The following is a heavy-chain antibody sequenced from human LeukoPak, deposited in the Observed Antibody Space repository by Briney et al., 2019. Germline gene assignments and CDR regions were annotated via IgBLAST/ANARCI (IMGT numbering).Heavy chain of an antibody. CDR3: ARVGIAAALAYYYGMDV. J-gene: IGHJ6*02. CDR2: ISSSSSTI. V-gene: IGHV3-48*01. D-gene: IGHD6-13*01. CDR1: GFTFSSYS. Sequence: RGSLRLSCAASGFTFSSYSMNWVRQAPGKGLEWVSYISSSSSTIYYADSVKGRFTISRDNAKNSLYLQMNSLRAEDTAVYYCARVGIAAALAYYYGMDVWGQGTTVTVSS.